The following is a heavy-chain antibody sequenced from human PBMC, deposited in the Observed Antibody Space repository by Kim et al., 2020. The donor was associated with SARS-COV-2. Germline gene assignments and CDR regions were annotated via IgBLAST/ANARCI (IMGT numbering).Heavy chain of an antibody. Sequence: PRLKGRVTICVDTSKNRFSLKLSSVTAADTAVYYCAREGGGYANNNWFDPWGQGTLVTVSS. CDR3: AREGGGYANNNWFDP. J-gene: IGHJ5*02. D-gene: IGHD5-12*01. V-gene: IGHV4-59*01.